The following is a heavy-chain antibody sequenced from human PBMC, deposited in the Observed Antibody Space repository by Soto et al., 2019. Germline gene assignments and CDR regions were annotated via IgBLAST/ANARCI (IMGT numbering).Heavy chain of an antibody. CDR3: ARDNLVAGYSNKNRDRGMDV. Sequence: VASVKVSCKASGGTFSSYAISWVRQAPGQGLEWMGGIIPIFGTANYAQKFQGRVTITADESTSTAYMELSSLRSEDTAVYYCARDNLVAGYSNKNRDRGMDVWGQGTTVTVSS. D-gene: IGHD4-4*01. CDR2: IIPIFGTA. V-gene: IGHV1-69*13. J-gene: IGHJ6*02. CDR1: GGTFSSYA.